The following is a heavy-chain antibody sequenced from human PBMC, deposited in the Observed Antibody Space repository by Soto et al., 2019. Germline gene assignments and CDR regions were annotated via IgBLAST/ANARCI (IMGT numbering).Heavy chain of an antibody. D-gene: IGHD2-2*01. J-gene: IGHJ6*03. CDR2: IYYSGST. V-gene: IGHV4-59*08. Sequence: SETLSLTCTFSGCSISSYYWSLIRQPPGKGLEWIGYIYYSGSTNYNPSLKSRVTISVDTSKNQFSLKLSSVTAADTAVYYCARLGSSTSFEDYYYYMDVWGKGTTVTVSS. CDR3: ARLGSSTSFEDYYYYMDV. CDR1: GCSISSYY.